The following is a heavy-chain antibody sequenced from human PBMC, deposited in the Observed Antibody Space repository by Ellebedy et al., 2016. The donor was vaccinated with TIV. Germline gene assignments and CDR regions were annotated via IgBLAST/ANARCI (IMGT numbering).Heavy chain of an antibody. CDR1: GGTFSSYA. J-gene: IGHJ2*01. D-gene: IGHD2-15*01. V-gene: IGHV1-69*04. CDR3: ARENPRYCSGGSCYYNWYFDL. Sequence: AASVKVSCKASGGTFSSYAISWVRQSPGQGLEWMGRMIPILGVANYAQKFQGRVTITADKSTSTAYMELSSLRSEDTAVYYCARENPRYCSGGSCYYNWYFDLWGRGTLVTVSS. CDR2: MIPILGVA.